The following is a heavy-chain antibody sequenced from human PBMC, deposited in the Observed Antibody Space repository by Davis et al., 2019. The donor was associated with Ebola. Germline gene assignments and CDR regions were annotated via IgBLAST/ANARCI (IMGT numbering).Heavy chain of an antibody. CDR3: ARGTRVLRYFDWLLYYFDY. CDR1: GYTFTGYY. D-gene: IGHD3-9*01. Sequence: ASVKVSCKASGYTFTGYYMHWVRQAPGQGLEWMGWINPNSGGTNYAQKFQGRVTMTRDTSISTAYMELSRLRSEDTAVYYCARGTRVLRYFDWLLYYFDYWGQGTLVTVSS. CDR2: INPNSGGT. J-gene: IGHJ4*02. V-gene: IGHV1-2*02.